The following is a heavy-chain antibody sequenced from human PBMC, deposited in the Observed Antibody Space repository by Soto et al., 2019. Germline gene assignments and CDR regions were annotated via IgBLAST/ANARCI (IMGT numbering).Heavy chain of an antibody. D-gene: IGHD2-21*01. CDR3: ARRADYSYDS. V-gene: IGHV5-51*01. Sequence: GESLKISCKGSGYSFATYWIAWVRQMPGKGLEWMGIIYPGDSDTKYSPSFQGQVTISADKSISTAFLQWSSLKASDTAIYYCARRADYSYDSWGRGTLVTSPQ. J-gene: IGHJ4*02. CDR2: IYPGDSDT. CDR1: GYSFATYW.